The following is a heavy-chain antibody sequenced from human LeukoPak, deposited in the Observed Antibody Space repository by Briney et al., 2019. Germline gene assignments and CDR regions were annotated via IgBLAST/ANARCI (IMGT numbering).Heavy chain of an antibody. V-gene: IGHV3-23*01. D-gene: IGHD6-19*01. CDR2: ISGSGGST. CDR1: GFTFSSYA. J-gene: IGHJ4*02. Sequence: GGSLRLSCAASGFTFSSYAMSWVRQAPGKGLEWVSAISGSGGSTYYADSVKGRFTISRDNSKNTLYLQMNSLRAEDTAVYYCAKSPLMRGSGWQDYWGQGTLVTVSS. CDR3: AKSPLMRGSGWQDY.